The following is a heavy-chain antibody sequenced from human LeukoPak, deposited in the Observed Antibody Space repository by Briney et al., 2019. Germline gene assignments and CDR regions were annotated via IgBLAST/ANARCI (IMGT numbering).Heavy chain of an antibody. CDR2: TSYSGNT. CDR3: ARASHDYGDYSHFDY. CDR1: GGSISSFY. Sequence: SETLSLTCSVSGGSISSFYCSWIRQPPGKGLEWIGYTSYSGNTNYNPSLKSRVTMSVDTSRKQFSLRLTSVTAADTAVYYCARASHDYGDYSHFDYWGQGTLVTVSS. D-gene: IGHD4-17*01. J-gene: IGHJ4*02. V-gene: IGHV4-59*12.